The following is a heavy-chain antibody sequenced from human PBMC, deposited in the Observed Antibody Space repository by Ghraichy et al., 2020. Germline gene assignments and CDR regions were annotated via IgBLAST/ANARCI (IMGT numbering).Heavy chain of an antibody. J-gene: IGHJ3*02. V-gene: IGHV4-4*07. D-gene: IGHD6-13*01. Sequence: SETLSLTCTVSGGSISSYYWSWIRQPAGKGLEWIGRIYTSGSTNYNRSLKSRVTMSVDTSKNQFSLKLSSVTAADTAVYYCARDIAAAMLDAFDIWGQGTMVTVSS. CDR3: ARDIAAAMLDAFDI. CDR1: GGSISSYY. CDR2: IYTSGST.